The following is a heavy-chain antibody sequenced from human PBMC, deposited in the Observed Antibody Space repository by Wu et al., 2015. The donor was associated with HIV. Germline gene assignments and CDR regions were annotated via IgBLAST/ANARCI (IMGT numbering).Heavy chain of an antibody. CDR1: GGTFSSFS. CDR2: VILSLYSA. D-gene: IGHD6-13*01. Sequence: QVQLVQSGAEVKKPGSSVKVSCKASGGTFSSFSVSWVRQAPGQGLEWMGGVILSLYSAHSAQKFQDRLTITTDDSTATAYMELSRLTSEDTAVYYCARGFSSTWYDYYDCWGQGTLVTVSS. V-gene: IGHV1-69*01. J-gene: IGHJ4*02. CDR3: ARGFSSTWYDYYDC.